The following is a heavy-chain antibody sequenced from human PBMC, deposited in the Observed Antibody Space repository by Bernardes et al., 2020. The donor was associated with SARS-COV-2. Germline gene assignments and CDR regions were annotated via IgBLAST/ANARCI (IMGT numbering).Heavy chain of an antibody. CDR1: GGSINSTTHY. CDR2: IHYSGGT. CDR3: AKRRREWLAGGWFDS. J-gene: IGHJ5*01. V-gene: IGHV4-39*01. D-gene: IGHD6-19*01. Sequence: SETLSLTCTASGGSINSTTHYWGWIRQPPGKGLEWIGSIHYSGGTFSNLSLKSRVTITIDTSQNQFSLRLNSVTAADTAVYYCAKRRREWLAGGWFDSWGQGTLVTVSS.